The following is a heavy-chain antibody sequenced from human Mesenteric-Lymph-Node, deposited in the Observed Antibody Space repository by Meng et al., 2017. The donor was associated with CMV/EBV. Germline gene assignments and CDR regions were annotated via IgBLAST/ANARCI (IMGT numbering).Heavy chain of an antibody. D-gene: IGHD2-2*01. CDR3: ARERGGYCSSTSCSRAFDY. CDR1: GFTFSSYE. J-gene: IGHJ4*02. V-gene: IGHV3-48*03. Sequence: GESLKISCAASGFTFSSYEMNWVRQAPGKGLEWVSYISSSGSSIYYPDSVKGRFTISRDNDKNSLDLQMNSLRAEDTGVYYCARERGGYCSSTSCSRAFDYWGQGTLVTVSS. CDR2: ISSSGSSI.